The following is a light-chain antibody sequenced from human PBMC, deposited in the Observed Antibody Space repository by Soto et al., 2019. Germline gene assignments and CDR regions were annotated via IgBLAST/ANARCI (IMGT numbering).Light chain of an antibody. Sequence: EIVLTQSPGTLSLSPGERVTLSCRASQSVNSSYLAWYQHKPGQAPRLLIYGASTRATGIPVRFSGSGSGTDFTLTIARLEPGDFAVYYCQQYGNSPQTFGQGTKVDIK. CDR1: QSVNSSY. V-gene: IGKV3-20*01. CDR3: QQYGNSPQT. J-gene: IGKJ1*01. CDR2: GAS.